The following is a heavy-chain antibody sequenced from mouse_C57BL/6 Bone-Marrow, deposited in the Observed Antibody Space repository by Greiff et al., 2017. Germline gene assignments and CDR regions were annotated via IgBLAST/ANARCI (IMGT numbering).Heavy chain of an antibody. D-gene: IGHD2-4*01. CDR2: IYPRDGST. Sequence: VQLQQSDAELVKPGASVKISCKVSGYPFTDHTIHWMKQRPEQGLEWIGYIYPRDGSTKYNEKFKGKATLTADKSSSTAYMQLNSLTSEDSAVYFCARLGYYYDLVSPYYFDYWGQGTTLTVSS. CDR1: GYPFTDHT. CDR3: ARLGYYYDLVSPYYFDY. V-gene: IGHV1-78*01. J-gene: IGHJ2*01.